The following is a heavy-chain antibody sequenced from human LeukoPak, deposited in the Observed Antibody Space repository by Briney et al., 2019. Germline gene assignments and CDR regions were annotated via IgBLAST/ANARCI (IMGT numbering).Heavy chain of an antibody. J-gene: IGHJ5*02. D-gene: IGHD2-15*01. V-gene: IGHV3-30-3*01. CDR3: ARDVAKDIVVVHSGWFDP. Sequence: QPGRSLRLSCAASGFTFSSYAMHWVRQAPGKGLEWVAVISYDGSNKYYADSVKGRFTISRDNSKNTLYLQMNSLRAEDTAVYYCARDVAKDIVVVHSGWFDPWGQGTLVTVSS. CDR1: GFTFSSYA. CDR2: ISYDGSNK.